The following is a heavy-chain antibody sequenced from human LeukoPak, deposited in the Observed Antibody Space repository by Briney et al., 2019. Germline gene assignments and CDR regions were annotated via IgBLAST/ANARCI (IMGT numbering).Heavy chain of an antibody. CDR1: GFTFSSYG. J-gene: IGHJ4*02. D-gene: IGHD6-25*01. Sequence: GGSLRLSCAASGFTFSSYGTHWVRQAPGKGLEWVAFIRYDGSNKYYADSVKGRFTISRDNSKNTLYLQMNSLRAEDTAVYYCAKAAAALGYWGQGTLVTVSS. CDR2: IRYDGSNK. CDR3: AKAAAALGY. V-gene: IGHV3-30*02.